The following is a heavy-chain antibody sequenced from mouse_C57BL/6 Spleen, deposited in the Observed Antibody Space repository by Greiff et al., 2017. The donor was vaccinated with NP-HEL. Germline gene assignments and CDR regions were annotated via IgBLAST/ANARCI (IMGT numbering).Heavy chain of an antibody. CDR1: GYSITSGYD. CDR2: ISYSGST. D-gene: IGHD1-1*01. Sequence: DVQLQESGPGMVKPSQSLSLTCTVTGYSITSGYDWHWIRHFPGNKLEWMGYISYSGSTNYNPSLKSRISITHDTSKNHFFLKLNSVTTEDTATYYCARDYGTDWYFDVWGTGTTVTVSS. V-gene: IGHV3-1*01. CDR3: ARDYGTDWYFDV. J-gene: IGHJ1*03.